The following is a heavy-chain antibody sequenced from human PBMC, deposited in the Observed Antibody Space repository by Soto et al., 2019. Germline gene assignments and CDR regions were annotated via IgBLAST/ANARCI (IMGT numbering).Heavy chain of an antibody. CDR3: ARPRSPPPHTWFDP. CDR2: IYYSGST. D-gene: IGHD2-15*01. J-gene: IGHJ5*02. Sequence: PSETLSLTCTVSGGSLTSSSYYWGWVRQPPGKGLEWIGSIYYSGSTYYNPSLNSRVTISVDTSKNQFSLNLNSVTAADPAVYYCARPRSPPPHTWFDPWGQGTLVTVSS. V-gene: IGHV4-39*01. CDR1: GGSLTSSSYY.